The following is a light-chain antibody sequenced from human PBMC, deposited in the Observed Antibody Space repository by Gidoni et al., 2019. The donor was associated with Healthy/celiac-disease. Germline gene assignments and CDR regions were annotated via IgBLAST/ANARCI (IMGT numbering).Light chain of an antibody. CDR3: PQRSNSPSIT. J-gene: IGKJ5*01. V-gene: IGKV3-11*01. CDR2: DAS. CDR1: QSVSSY. Sequence: ESGSTQSPANLSLSPGERATLSYRASQSVSSYLAWYQQKPGQAPSLLIYDASNRATGIPARFSGSGSGTDFTLTTSSLEPEDYCPQRSNSPSITFGQGTRLEIK.